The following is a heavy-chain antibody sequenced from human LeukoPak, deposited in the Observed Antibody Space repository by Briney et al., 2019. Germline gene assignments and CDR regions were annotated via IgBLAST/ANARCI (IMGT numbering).Heavy chain of an antibody. J-gene: IGHJ4*02. CDR2: IYYSGST. V-gene: IGHV4-59*01. Sequence: SETLSLTCTVSGGSISSYYWSWIRQPPGKGLEWVGYIYYSGSTNYNPSLKSRFTISVDTSKNQLSLKLSSVTAADTAVYYCARGTDSLFDYWGQGTLVTVSS. CDR1: GGSISSYY. D-gene: IGHD2-2*01. CDR3: ARGTDSLFDY.